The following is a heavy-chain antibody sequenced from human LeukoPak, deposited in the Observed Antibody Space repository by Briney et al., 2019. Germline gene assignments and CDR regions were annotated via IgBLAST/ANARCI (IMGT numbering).Heavy chain of an antibody. Sequence: ASETLSLTCAVYGGSFSDYYWGWIRQPPGKGLEWIGEIHPSGSTNYSPSLKSRVTISLDASKNQFSLKPSSVAAADTAVYFCARVGYSYVINDWSRTGLGAYPTKYYYHMDVWDKGTTVTVSS. CDR3: ARVGYSYVINDWSRTGLGAYPTKYYYHMDV. CDR1: GGSFSDYY. V-gene: IGHV4-34*01. J-gene: IGHJ6*03. D-gene: IGHD5-18*01. CDR2: IHPSGST.